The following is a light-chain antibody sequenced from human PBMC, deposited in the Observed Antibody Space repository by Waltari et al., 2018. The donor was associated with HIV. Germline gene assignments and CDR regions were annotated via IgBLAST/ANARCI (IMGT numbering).Light chain of an antibody. CDR2: DVS. CDR3: CSYAGSYPVV. Sequence: QSALAQPRSVSGSPGQSVTISCTGTSSDVGGYNYVSWYQQNPGKAPKFIIYDVSKRPSGVPDRFSGSKSGNTASLTISGLQAEDEADYYCCSYAGSYPVVFGGGTKLTVL. J-gene: IGLJ3*02. CDR1: SSDVGGYNY. V-gene: IGLV2-11*01.